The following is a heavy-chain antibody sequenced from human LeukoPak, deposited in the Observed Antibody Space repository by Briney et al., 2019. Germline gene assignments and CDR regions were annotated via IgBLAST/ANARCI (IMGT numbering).Heavy chain of an antibody. J-gene: IGHJ4*02. CDR2: IDPSDSYT. V-gene: IGHV5-10-1*01. D-gene: IGHD1-20*01. CDR3: ARGSYLTADY. CDR1: GYSFTSYW. Sequence: GESLKISCKGSGYSFTSYWISWVRQLPGKGLEWMGRIDPSDSYTNYSPSFQGHVTMSADKSISTAYLQWSSLKASDTAIYYCARGSYLTADYWGQGTLVTVSS.